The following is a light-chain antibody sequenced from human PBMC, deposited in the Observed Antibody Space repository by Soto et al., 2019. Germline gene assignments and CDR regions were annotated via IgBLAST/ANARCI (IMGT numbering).Light chain of an antibody. CDR3: AAWDDSLALWV. Sequence: QSALTQPPSASGTPGQRVTISCSGSSSNIGSNYVYWYQQLPGTAPKLLIYSNNQRPSGVPDRFSGSKSGTSASLAISGLRSEDEADYYCAAWDDSLALWVFGGGTKVTVL. CDR2: SNN. CDR1: SSNIGSNY. J-gene: IGLJ3*02. V-gene: IGLV1-47*02.